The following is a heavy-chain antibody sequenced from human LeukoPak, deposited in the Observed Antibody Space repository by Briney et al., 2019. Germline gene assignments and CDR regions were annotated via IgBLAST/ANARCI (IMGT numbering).Heavy chain of an antibody. CDR3: ARVTGYYFDS. J-gene: IGHJ4*02. V-gene: IGHV3-21*01. CDR2: ISTSSDYI. CDR1: GFTFSSYN. Sequence: GGSLRLSCAASGFTFSSYNINWVRQTPGKGLEWVSSISTSSDYIYYTDSVKGRFTIYRDNAKNSLYLQLNSLRAEDTAVYYCARVTGYYFDSWGQGTLVSVSS. D-gene: IGHD3-10*01.